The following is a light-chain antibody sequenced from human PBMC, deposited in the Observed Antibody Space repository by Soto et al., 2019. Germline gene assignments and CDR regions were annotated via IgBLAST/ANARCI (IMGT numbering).Light chain of an antibody. CDR2: GAS. J-gene: IGKJ1*01. CDR1: QTISGT. CDR3: QQYDNWPWT. V-gene: IGKV3-15*01. Sequence: EIVMTQSPATLSVSPGGRATLSCRASQTISGTLAWYQQKPGQAPRLLIHGASTRAPGFPARFSGSGSGTDFTLTISSLQSEEFAVYYCQQYDNWPWTFGQGTKVDIK.